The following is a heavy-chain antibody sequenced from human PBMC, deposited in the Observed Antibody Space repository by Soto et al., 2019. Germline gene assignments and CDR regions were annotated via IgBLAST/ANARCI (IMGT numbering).Heavy chain of an antibody. J-gene: IGHJ5*02. CDR2: IIPILGTA. V-gene: IGHV1-69*01. CDR3: AREGGSVLILDWCDP. Sequence: QVQLVQSGAEVKKPGSSVKVSCKASGGTFSSYAISWVRQAPGPGLEWMGGIIPILGTANYAQKYQGRVTIPADESTSTACMEQRGLRSEDTAVYYCAREGGSVLILDWCDPWGQGTLVTFSS. D-gene: IGHD2-15*01. CDR1: GGTFSSYA.